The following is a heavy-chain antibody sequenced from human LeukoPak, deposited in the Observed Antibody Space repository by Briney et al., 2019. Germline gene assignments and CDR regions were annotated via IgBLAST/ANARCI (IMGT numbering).Heavy chain of an antibody. D-gene: IGHD3-22*01. J-gene: IGHJ4*02. CDR1: GFYFYDYG. Sequence: LPGGSLRLSCAVGGFYFYDYGGIWVRQTPGKGVEGVAGINWRGGIIGYGDSVKGRFTISRDNSTTSVFLEMSTLRAEDTALYYCVRVGGASSRVVITSLDYWGQGTLVTVSS. CDR3: VRVGGASSRVVITSLDY. CDR2: INWRGGII. V-gene: IGHV3-20*04.